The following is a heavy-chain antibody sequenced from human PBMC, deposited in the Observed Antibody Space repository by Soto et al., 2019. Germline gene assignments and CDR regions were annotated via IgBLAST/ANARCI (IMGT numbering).Heavy chain of an antibody. CDR2: IYHSGTF. Sequence: PSETLSLTCAVSGASVSSSSCWSWVRQAPGQGLEWIGEIYHSGTFNYNPSLESRVSVSVDKSRKQLSLNLKSVTAAEKAVYYCVRSVPAATWQYSGMDVWGQGTTVTVSS. V-gene: IGHV4-4*02. CDR3: VRSVPAATWQYSGMDV. J-gene: IGHJ6*02. CDR1: GASVSSSSC. D-gene: IGHD2-2*01.